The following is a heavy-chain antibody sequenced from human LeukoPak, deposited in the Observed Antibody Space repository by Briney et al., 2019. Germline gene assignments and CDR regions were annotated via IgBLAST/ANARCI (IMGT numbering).Heavy chain of an antibody. CDR1: GSSISNYY. CDR2: IYDSGST. V-gene: IGHV4-59*01. J-gene: IGHJ3*02. CDR3: ACLTTADAFDI. Sequence: PSETLSLTCTVSGSSISNYYWSWIRQPPGKGLEWIGYIYDSGSTNYNPSLKSRVTISVDTSKNQFSLKLSSVTAADTAVYYCACLTTADAFDIWGQGTMVTVSS. D-gene: IGHD3-22*01.